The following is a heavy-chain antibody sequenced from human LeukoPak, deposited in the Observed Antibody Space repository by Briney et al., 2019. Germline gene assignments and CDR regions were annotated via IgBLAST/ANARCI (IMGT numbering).Heavy chain of an antibody. D-gene: IGHD3-22*01. CDR1: GGSISSGDYY. Sequence: PSQTLSLTCTVSGGSISSGDYYWSWIRQPPGKGLEWIGYIYYSGSTYYNPSLKSRVTMSVDTSKNQFSLKLSSVTAADTAVYYCASFFLDSSGPLPDYWGQGTLVTVSS. CDR3: ASFFLDSSGPLPDY. V-gene: IGHV4-30-4*08. J-gene: IGHJ4*02. CDR2: IYYSGST.